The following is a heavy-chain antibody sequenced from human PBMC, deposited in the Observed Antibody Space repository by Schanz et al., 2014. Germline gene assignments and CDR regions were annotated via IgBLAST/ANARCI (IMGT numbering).Heavy chain of an antibody. Sequence: QVQLVESGGGLVKPGGSLRLSCAASGFTFSDYYMNWIRQAPGKGLEWVSYISNSGYTIYYADSVKGRFTISRDNAKNSLYLKMNTLRAEATAVYYCASAPPPYSSSPYYWYYGMDVWGQGTTVTVSS. CDR1: GFTFSDYY. J-gene: IGHJ6*02. D-gene: IGHD6-6*01. V-gene: IGHV3-11*01. CDR3: ASAPPPYSSSPYYWYYGMDV. CDR2: ISNSGYTI.